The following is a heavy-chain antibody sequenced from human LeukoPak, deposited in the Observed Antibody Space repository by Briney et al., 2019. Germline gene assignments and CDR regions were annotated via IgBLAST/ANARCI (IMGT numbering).Heavy chain of an antibody. CDR1: GYTFTSYY. Sequence: GASVKVSCKPSGYTFTSYYMHWVRPAPGQGLEWMGIINPSGGSTSDAQKFQGRVTMTRDTSTSTVYMELSSLRSEDTAVYYCARDRYYDPFDYWGQGTLVTVSS. V-gene: IGHV1-46*01. CDR2: INPSGGST. D-gene: IGHD3-3*01. J-gene: IGHJ4*02. CDR3: ARDRYYDPFDY.